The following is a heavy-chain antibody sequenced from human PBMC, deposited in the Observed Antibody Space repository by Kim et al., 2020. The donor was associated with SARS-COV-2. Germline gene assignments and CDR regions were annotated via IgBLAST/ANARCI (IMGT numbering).Heavy chain of an antibody. D-gene: IGHD5-12*01. Sequence: KFQGRVTMTRDTSTSTVYMELSSLRSEDTAVYYCARGKGRDGYNIHWFDPWGQGTLVTVSS. CDR3: ARGKGRDGYNIHWFDP. J-gene: IGHJ5*02. V-gene: IGHV1-46*01.